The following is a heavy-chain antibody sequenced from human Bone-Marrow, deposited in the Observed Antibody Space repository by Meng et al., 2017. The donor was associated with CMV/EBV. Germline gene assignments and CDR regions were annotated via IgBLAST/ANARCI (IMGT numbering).Heavy chain of an antibody. Sequence: SVNASRKASGYSFTGYYMHWVRQAPGQGLEWMGWINPNSGGTNYAQKFQGRVTMTRDTSISTAYMELSRLRSDDTAVYYCARDKGYRHGYNYVLPDYWGQGTLVTVSS. V-gene: IGHV1-2*02. CDR2: INPNSGGT. CDR3: ARDKGYRHGYNYVLPDY. D-gene: IGHD5-24*01. CDR1: GYSFTGYY. J-gene: IGHJ4*02.